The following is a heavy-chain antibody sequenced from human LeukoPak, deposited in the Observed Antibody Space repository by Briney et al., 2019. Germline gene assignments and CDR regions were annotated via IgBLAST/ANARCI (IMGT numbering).Heavy chain of an antibody. D-gene: IGHD5-18*01. CDR1: GGTFSSYA. Sequence: ASVKVSCKASGGTFSSYAISWVRQAPGQGLEWMGRIIPILGIANYAQKFQGRVTITADKSTSTAYMELSSLRAEDTAVYYCARAPPDSYGLLDYWGQGTLVTVSS. V-gene: IGHV1-69*04. J-gene: IGHJ4*02. CDR2: IIPILGIA. CDR3: ARAPPDSYGLLDY.